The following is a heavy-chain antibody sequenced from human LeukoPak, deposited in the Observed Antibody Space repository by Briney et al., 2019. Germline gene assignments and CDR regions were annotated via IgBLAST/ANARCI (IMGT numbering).Heavy chain of an antibody. Sequence: GGSLRLSCAASGFSFSSFGMHWVRQAPGKGLEWVAFIRYDETNKFYADSVKGRFTISRDNSNNTLYLQMNSLRAEDSAVYHCAKAQRGYCGSTSCYGDYWGQGTLVTV. D-gene: IGHD2-2*03. CDR1: GFSFSSFG. CDR2: IRYDETNK. CDR3: AKAQRGYCGSTSCYGDY. V-gene: IGHV3-30*02. J-gene: IGHJ4*02.